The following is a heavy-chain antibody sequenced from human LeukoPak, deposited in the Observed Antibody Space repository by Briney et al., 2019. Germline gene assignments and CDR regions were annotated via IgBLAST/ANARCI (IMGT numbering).Heavy chain of an antibody. CDR3: ATRPLLGQDY. D-gene: IGHD2/OR15-2a*01. Sequence: PGGSLRLSCVASGFTFSDYYMGWIRQAPGKGLEWVSAISGSGGSTYYADSVKGRFTISRDNSKNTLYLQMNSLRAEDTAVYYCATRPLLGQDYWGQGTLVTVSS. V-gene: IGHV3-23*01. CDR2: ISGSGGST. CDR1: GFTFSDYY. J-gene: IGHJ4*02.